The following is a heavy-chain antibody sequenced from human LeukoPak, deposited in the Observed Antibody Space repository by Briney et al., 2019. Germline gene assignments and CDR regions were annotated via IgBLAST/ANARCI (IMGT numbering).Heavy chain of an antibody. J-gene: IGHJ5*02. CDR2: VNPNSGNT. Sequence: ASVKVSCKASGYTFTSYDINWVRQATGQGLEWRGWVNPNSGNTGYAQKFQGRVTMTSSTSITTAYMELSSLRSEDTAVYYCARGRWNDEGFDPRGQGTLVTVSS. D-gene: IGHD1-1*01. CDR3: ARGRWNDEGFDP. CDR1: GYTFTSYD. V-gene: IGHV1-8*01.